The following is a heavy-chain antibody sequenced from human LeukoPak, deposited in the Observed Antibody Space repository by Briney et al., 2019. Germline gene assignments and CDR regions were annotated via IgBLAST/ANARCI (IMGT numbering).Heavy chain of an antibody. CDR2: ISYDGSNK. J-gene: IGHJ4*02. CDR1: GFTFSSYA. Sequence: GGSLRLSCAASGFTFSSYAMHWIRQAPGKGLEWVAVISYDGSNKYYADSVKGRFTISRDNSKNTLYLQMNSLRAEDTAVYYCASLYSRTVSYFDYWGQGTLVTVSS. D-gene: IGHD2-21*01. V-gene: IGHV3-30*04. CDR3: ASLYSRTVSYFDY.